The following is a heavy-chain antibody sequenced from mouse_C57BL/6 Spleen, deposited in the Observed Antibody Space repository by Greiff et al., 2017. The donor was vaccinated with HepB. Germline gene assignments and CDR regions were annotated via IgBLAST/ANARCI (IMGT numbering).Heavy chain of an antibody. J-gene: IGHJ2*01. V-gene: IGHV1-4*01. D-gene: IGHD1-1*01. Sequence: VHLVESGAELARPGASVKMSCKASGYTFTSYTMHWVKQRPGQGLEWIGYINPSSGYTKYNQKFKDKATLTADKSSSTAYMQLSSLTSEDSAVYYCARSSYYGSSLFDYWGQGTTLTVSS. CDR3: ARSSYYGSSLFDY. CDR2: INPSSGYT. CDR1: GYTFTSYT.